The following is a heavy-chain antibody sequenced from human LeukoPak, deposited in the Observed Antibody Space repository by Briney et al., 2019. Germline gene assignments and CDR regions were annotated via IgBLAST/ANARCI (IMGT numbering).Heavy chain of an antibody. J-gene: IGHJ3*02. D-gene: IGHD6-6*01. CDR3: ARGKKGRAARPGAFDI. CDR1: GYTFTSYD. Sequence: ASVKVSCKASGYTFTSYDINWVRQATGQGLEWMGWMNPNSGNTGYAQKFQGRVTMTRNTSISTAYMELSSLRSEDTAVYYCARGKKGRAARPGAFDIWGQGTMVTVSS. V-gene: IGHV1-8*01. CDR2: MNPNSGNT.